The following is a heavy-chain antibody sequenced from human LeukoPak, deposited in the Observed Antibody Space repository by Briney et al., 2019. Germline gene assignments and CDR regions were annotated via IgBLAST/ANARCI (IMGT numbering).Heavy chain of an antibody. CDR2: ISGSGGST. V-gene: IGHV3-23*01. CDR1: GFTFSSYA. CDR3: AKDRRRHYYDSSGPY. D-gene: IGHD3-22*01. Sequence: QPGGSLRLSCAASGFTFSSYAMSWVRQAPGKGLEWVSAISGSGGSTYYADPVKGRFTISRDNSKNTLYLQMTSLRAEDTAVYYCAKDRRRHYYDSSGPYWGQGTLVTVSS. J-gene: IGHJ4*02.